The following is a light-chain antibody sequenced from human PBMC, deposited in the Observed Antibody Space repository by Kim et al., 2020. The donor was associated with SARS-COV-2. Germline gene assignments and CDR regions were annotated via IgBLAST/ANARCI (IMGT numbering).Light chain of an antibody. Sequence: TLSASVGDTVTITCRASQSITAGLAWYQQKPGKAPKPLIYLVSNLDYGVPSRFSGSGSGTQFTLTISSLQPDDFATYYCQQHNGYFGGGTKVDIK. V-gene: IGKV1-5*01. J-gene: IGKJ4*01. CDR3: QQHNGY. CDR1: QSITAG. CDR2: LVS.